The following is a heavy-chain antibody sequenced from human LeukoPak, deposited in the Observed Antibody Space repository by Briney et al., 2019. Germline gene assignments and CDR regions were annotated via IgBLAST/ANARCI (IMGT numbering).Heavy chain of an antibody. Sequence: KSSETLSLTCAVSGGSISSFGHYWSWIRQLPAKGLEWIGYIYYTGSTYYNPSLQSRVTISVDTSKNQFSLNLNSVTAADTAVYYCARAGDRGGFDYWGPGTLVTVS. CDR2: IYYTGST. CDR3: ARAGDRGGFDY. CDR1: GGSISSFGHY. J-gene: IGHJ4*02. D-gene: IGHD5-12*01. V-gene: IGHV4-31*11.